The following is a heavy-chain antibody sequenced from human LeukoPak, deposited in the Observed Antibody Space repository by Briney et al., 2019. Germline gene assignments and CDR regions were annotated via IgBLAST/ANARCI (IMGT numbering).Heavy chain of an antibody. V-gene: IGHV4-4*07. D-gene: IGHD3-3*01. CDR2: IYTSGST. Sequence: SETLSLTCTVSGGSISSYYWSWIRQPAGKGLEWIGRIYTSGSTNYNPSLKSRVTMSVDTSKNQFSLKLSSVTAADTAVYYCARDTMGYYDFWSGYPNPGWFDPWGQGTLVTVSS. CDR1: GGSISSYY. J-gene: IGHJ5*02. CDR3: ARDTMGYYDFWSGYPNPGWFDP.